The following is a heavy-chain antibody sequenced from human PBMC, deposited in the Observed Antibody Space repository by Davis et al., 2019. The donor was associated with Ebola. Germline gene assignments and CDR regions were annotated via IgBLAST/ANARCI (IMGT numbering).Heavy chain of an antibody. J-gene: IGHJ4*02. CDR1: GFTFSSYA. CDR2: ISYDGSNK. D-gene: IGHD6-6*01. CDR3: ARVGIAAP. V-gene: IGHV3-30-3*01. Sequence: GESLKISCAASGFTFSSYAMHWVRQAPGKGLEWVAVISYDGSNKYYADSVKGRFTISRDNSKNTLYLQMNSLRAEDTAVYYCARVGIAAPWGQGTLVTVSS.